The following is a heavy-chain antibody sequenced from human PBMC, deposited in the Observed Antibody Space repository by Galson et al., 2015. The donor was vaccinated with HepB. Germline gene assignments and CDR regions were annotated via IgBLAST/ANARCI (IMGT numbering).Heavy chain of an antibody. CDR3: ARSGGRLPYYYGSGSYYNWYYYYGMDV. J-gene: IGHJ6*02. CDR2: INAGNGNT. Sequence: SVKVSCKASGYTFTSYAMHWVRQAPGQRLEWMGWINAGNGNTKYSQKFQGRVPITRDTSVSTAYMELSSLRSEDTAVYYCARSGGRLPYYYGSGSYYNWYYYYGMDVWGQGTTVTVSS. CDR1: GYTFTSYA. V-gene: IGHV1-3*01. D-gene: IGHD3-10*01.